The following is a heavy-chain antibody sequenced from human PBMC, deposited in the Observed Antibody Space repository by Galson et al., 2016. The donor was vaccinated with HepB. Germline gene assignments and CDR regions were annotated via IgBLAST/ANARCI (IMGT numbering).Heavy chain of an antibody. V-gene: IGHV6-1*01. CDR3: ARVSLITASVWTWSAVDY. CDR1: GDSVSSNSAA. CDR2: IYYRSNWHY. J-gene: IGHJ4*02. D-gene: IGHD6-19*01. Sequence: AISGDSVSSNSAAWNWIRQSPSRGLEWLGRIYYRSNWHYDSAVSVHRRVPINPDTSNNQFSLQLNSVTPEDTAVYYCARVSLITASVWTWSAVDYWGLGTPVTVSS.